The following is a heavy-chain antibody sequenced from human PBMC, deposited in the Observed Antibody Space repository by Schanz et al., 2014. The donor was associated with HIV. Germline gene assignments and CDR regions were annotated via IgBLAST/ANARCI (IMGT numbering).Heavy chain of an antibody. D-gene: IGHD6-6*01. CDR3: AKGGSSSVLAYYYYGMDV. CDR1: GFTFNSYA. V-gene: IGHV3-23*01. CDR2: IRGSGGST. Sequence: EVQLLESGGGLLHPGGSLRLSCAASGFTFNSYAMNALSWVRQAPGKGLEWVASIRGSGGSTYYTDSVKGRFTISRDNSKSTLYLQLSSLRADDTTIYYCAKGGSSSVLAYYYYGMDVWGRGTTVTVSS. J-gene: IGHJ6*02.